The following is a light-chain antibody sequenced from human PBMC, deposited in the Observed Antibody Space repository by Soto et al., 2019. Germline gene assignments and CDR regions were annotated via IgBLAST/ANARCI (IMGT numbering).Light chain of an antibody. J-gene: IGLJ1*01. V-gene: IGLV2-14*01. CDR3: ASLTTTNFV. CDR1: SSDVGAYNL. CDR2: EVT. Sequence: QSVLTQPASVSGSPGQSITISCTGTSSDVGAYNLVSWYQHLPDKAPKLIISEVTSRPSGVSDRFSGSKSGNTASLTISGLQAEDEADYYCASLTTTNFVFGSGTKVTVL.